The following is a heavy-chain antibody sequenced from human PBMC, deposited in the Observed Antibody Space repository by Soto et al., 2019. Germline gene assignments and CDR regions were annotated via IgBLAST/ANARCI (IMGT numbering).Heavy chain of an antibody. CDR2: IIPIFGTA. CDR3: ARDRDAITMVRGVIGSRYYYYGMDV. J-gene: IGHJ6*02. D-gene: IGHD3-10*01. CDR1: GGTFSSYA. Sequence: SVKVSGKASGGTFSSYAISWVRQAPGQGLEWMGGIIPIFGTANYAQKFQGRVTITADESTSTAYMELSSLRSEDTAVYYCARDRDAITMVRGVIGSRYYYYGMDVWGQGTTVPVSS. V-gene: IGHV1-69*13.